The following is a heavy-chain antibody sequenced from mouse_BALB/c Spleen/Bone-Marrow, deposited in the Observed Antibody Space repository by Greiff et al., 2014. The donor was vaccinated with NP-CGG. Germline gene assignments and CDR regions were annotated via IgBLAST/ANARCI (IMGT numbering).Heavy chain of an antibody. J-gene: IGHJ2*02. Sequence: QVQLKESGPGLVAPSQSLSITCTISGFSLTSYGVHWVRQPPGKGLEWLTVIWNDGSTTYNSALKSRLTISKDNSKSQVFLKMNSLQTDDTDMYYCAKHGGGYFDYWGQGTSLIVSS. CDR2: IWNDGST. CDR1: GFSLTSYG. CDR3: AKHGGGYFDY. V-gene: IGHV2-6-1*01.